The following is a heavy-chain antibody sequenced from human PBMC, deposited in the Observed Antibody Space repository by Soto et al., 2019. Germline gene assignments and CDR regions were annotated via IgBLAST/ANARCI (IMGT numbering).Heavy chain of an antibody. Sequence: SETLSLTCAVYGGSFSGYYWSGIRQPPGKGLEWIGEINHSGSTNYNPSLKSRVTISVDTSKNQFSLKLSSVTAADTAVYYCARGRGYGSGSYYRGYYYYGMDVWGQGTTVTVS. CDR2: INHSGST. V-gene: IGHV4-34*01. J-gene: IGHJ6*02. CDR1: GGSFSGYY. D-gene: IGHD3-10*01. CDR3: ARGRGYGSGSYYRGYYYYGMDV.